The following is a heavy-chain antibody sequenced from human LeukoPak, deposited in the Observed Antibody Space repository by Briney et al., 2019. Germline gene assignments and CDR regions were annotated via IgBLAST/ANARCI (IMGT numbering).Heavy chain of an antibody. V-gene: IGHV4-59*01. D-gene: IGHD2-2*01. J-gene: IGHJ6*02. CDR2: IYYSGST. CDR1: GGSISSYY. Sequence: SETLSLTCTVSGGSISSYYWSWIRQPPGKGLEWIGYIYYSGSTNYNPSLKSRVTISVDTSKNQFSLKLSSVTAADTAVYYCARGQSENIVVVPAAPLPDYYYGMDVWGQGTTVTVSS. CDR3: ARGQSENIVVVPAAPLPDYYYGMDV.